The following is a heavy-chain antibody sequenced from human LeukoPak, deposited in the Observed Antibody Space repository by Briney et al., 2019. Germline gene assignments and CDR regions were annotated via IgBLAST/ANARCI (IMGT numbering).Heavy chain of an antibody. CDR2: ISKDGSST. J-gene: IGHJ4*02. CDR3: ARDEVGVGATHDY. D-gene: IGHD1-26*01. V-gene: IGHV3-74*01. Sequence: GGSLRLSCAASGFTFSSYWMHWVRQAPGKGLVWVSRISKDGSSTYYADSVKGRFTISRDNAKNTLYLQMNSLRAEGTAVYYCARDEVGVGATHDYWGQGTLVTVSS. CDR1: GFTFSSYW.